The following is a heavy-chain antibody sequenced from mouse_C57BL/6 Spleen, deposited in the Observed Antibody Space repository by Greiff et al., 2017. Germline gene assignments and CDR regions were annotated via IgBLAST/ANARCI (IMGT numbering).Heavy chain of an antibody. Sequence: VQLQQPGAELVKPGASVKLSCKASGYTFTSYWMHWVKQRPGKGLEWIGMIPHNSGSTNYNEKFKSKATLTVDKSYSTAYMQLSSLTSEDSAFYYCARGGLFYDGSSAYYAMDYWGQGTSVTVSS. CDR3: ARGGLFYDGSSAYYAMDY. CDR1: GYTFTSYW. V-gene: IGHV1-64*01. J-gene: IGHJ4*01. D-gene: IGHD1-1*01. CDR2: IPHNSGST.